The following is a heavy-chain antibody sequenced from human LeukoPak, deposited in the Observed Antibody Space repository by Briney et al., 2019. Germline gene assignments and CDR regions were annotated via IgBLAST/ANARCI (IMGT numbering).Heavy chain of an antibody. J-gene: IGHJ5*02. Sequence: SETLSLTCTVSGDSISSGNSYWGWIRQPPGAGLEWIGTIYYIGNTYYSPSLNSRVTMSVDTSKNQFSLKLTSMTAADTAVYYCARHVHYHDFSGFLAWGQGTLVTVSS. D-gene: IGHD3-22*01. V-gene: IGHV4-39*01. CDR1: GDSISSGNSY. CDR3: ARHVHYHDFSGFLA. CDR2: IYYIGNT.